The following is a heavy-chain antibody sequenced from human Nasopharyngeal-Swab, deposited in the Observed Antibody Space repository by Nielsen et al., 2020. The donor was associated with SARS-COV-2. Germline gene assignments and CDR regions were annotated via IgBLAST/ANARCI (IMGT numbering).Heavy chain of an antibody. Sequence: SVTISCNASGYTFTTYGISWVRQAPGQVLEWMGWVSANSGNTYYAQKFQGRVTMTRDTSMSTAHMDLRSLGSDDTAVYYCARDVSYKFDTWGQGTLITVSS. J-gene: IGHJ5*02. CDR2: VSANSGNT. V-gene: IGHV1-18*01. CDR3: ARDVSYKFDT. D-gene: IGHD1-14*01. CDR1: GYTFTTYG.